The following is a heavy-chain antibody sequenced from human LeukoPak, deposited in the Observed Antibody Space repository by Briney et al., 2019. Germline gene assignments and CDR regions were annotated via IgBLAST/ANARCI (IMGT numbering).Heavy chain of an antibody. D-gene: IGHD1-26*01. CDR1: GYSFIAYY. V-gene: IGHV1-2*02. CDR3: VSSQGGAPPRLDY. J-gene: IGHJ4*02. Sequence: ASVKVSCKASGYSFIAYYVHWVRLAPGQGLEWMGWINPYSGGTNYAQKFQGRVTMTRDTSINTANMELSSLRSDDTAVYYCVSSQGGAPPRLDYWGQGPLVPVSS. CDR2: INPYSGGT.